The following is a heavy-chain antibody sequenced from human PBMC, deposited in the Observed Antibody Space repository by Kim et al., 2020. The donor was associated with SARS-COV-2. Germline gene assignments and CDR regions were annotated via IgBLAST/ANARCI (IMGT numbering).Heavy chain of an antibody. Sequence: SETLSLTCTVSGYSISSGYYWGWIRQPPGKGLEWIGSIYHSGSTYYNPSLKSRVTISVDTSKNQFSLKLSSVTAADTAVYYCASSSDYSGSYYVPDAFDIWGQGTMVTVSS. CDR1: GYSISSGYY. J-gene: IGHJ3*02. V-gene: IGHV4-38-2*02. CDR3: ASSSDYSGSYYVPDAFDI. CDR2: IYHSGST. D-gene: IGHD1-26*01.